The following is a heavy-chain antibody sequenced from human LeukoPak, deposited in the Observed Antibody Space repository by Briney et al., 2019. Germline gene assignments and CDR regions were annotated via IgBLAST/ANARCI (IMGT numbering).Heavy chain of an antibody. CDR2: ISSSGSNI. CDR3: AGSFGDVKMF. D-gene: IGHD3-10*01. V-gene: IGHV3-48*03. Sequence: GGSLRLSCAASGFTFSSYAMNWVRQAPGKGLEWVSYISSSGSNIYYADSVKGRFIISRDDARNSLSLQMNSLRAEDTAVYYCAGSFGDVKMFWGQGTLVTVSS. CDR1: GFTFSSYA. J-gene: IGHJ4*01.